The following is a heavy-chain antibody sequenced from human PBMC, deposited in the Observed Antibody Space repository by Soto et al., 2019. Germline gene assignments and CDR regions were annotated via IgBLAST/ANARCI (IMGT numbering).Heavy chain of an antibody. CDR3: ARARNGKLELQFAFDI. CDR2: INHSGST. D-gene: IGHD1-7*01. Sequence: SETLSLTCAVYGGSFSGYYWSWIRQPPGKGLEWIGEINHSGSTNYNPSLKSRVTISVDTSKNQFSLKLSSVTAADTAVYYCARARNGKLELQFAFDIWGQGTMVTVSS. CDR1: GGSFSGYY. J-gene: IGHJ3*02. V-gene: IGHV4-34*01.